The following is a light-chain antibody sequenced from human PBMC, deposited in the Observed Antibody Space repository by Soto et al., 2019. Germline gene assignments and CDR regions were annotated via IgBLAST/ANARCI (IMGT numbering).Light chain of an antibody. CDR1: QSITNW. V-gene: IGKV1-5*03. Sequence: DIQMTQSPSTLSASVGDRVTITCRASQSITNWLAWYQHKPGKAPRLLIYMASSLESGVPSRFSGSGAETEFTLTISSLQPDDFATYYCLQYNFYPYPFVQGTKLEIK. J-gene: IGKJ2*01. CDR2: MAS. CDR3: LQYNFYPYP.